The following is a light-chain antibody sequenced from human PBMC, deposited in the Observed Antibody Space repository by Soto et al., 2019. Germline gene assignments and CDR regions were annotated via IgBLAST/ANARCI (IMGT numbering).Light chain of an antibody. CDR1: QSISIY. Sequence: DIQMTQSPSSLSASVGDRVTITCRASQSISIYLNWYQQKPGKAPKLLIYAASSLESGVPSRFSGSGSGTDFTLTISNLQPEDFATYYCQQSYSTPPTFGQGTKVEIK. CDR3: QQSYSTPPT. J-gene: IGKJ1*01. CDR2: AAS. V-gene: IGKV1-39*01.